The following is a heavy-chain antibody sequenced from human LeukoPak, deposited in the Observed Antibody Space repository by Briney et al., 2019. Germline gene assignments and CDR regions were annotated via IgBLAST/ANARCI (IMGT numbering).Heavy chain of an antibody. Sequence: SETLSLTCAVSGGSISSGGYSWSWIRQPPGKGLEWIGYIYHSGSTYYNPSLKSQVTISVDRSKNQFSLKLSSVTAADTAVYYCARVVPAASEWFDPWGQGTLVTVSS. CDR2: IYHSGST. D-gene: IGHD2-2*01. V-gene: IGHV4-30-2*01. CDR3: ARVVPAASEWFDP. J-gene: IGHJ5*02. CDR1: GGSISSGGYS.